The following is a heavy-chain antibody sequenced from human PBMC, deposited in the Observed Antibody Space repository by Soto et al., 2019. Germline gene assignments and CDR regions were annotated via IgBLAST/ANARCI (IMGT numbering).Heavy chain of an antibody. CDR1: GFNFSGLY. D-gene: IGHD1-26*01. CDR3: ARGDRGAFDL. J-gene: IGHJ3*01. CDR2: IDSSGVKK. Sequence: SLRLSLASSGFNFSGLYKNWIRQAPGKGLEWVSCIDSSGVKKYYAESVRGRFTISRDNAKNSLYLQMNSLRAEDTAVYYCARGDRGAFDLWGQGTVVTVSS. V-gene: IGHV3-11*01.